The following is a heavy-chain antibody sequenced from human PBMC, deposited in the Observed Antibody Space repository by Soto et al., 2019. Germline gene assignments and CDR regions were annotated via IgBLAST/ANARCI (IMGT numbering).Heavy chain of an antibody. D-gene: IGHD3-22*01. J-gene: IGHJ1*01. V-gene: IGHV1-18*01. CDR1: GYTFTSYG. CDR2: ISAYNGNT. CDR3: VTVPPKFQKDYFVSRYFFHYYEH. Sequence: ASVKVSCKASGYTFTSYGISWVRQAPGQGLEWMGWISAYNGNTNYAQKLQGRVTMTTDTSTSTAYMELRSLRSEDTAVYYCVTVPPKFQKDYFVSRYFFHYYEHWGLGAL.